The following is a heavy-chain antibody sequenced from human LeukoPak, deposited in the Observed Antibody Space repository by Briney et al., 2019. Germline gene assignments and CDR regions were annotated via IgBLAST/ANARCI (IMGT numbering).Heavy chain of an antibody. CDR2: FDPEDGET. V-gene: IGHV1-24*01. J-gene: IGHJ6*02. CDR1: GYTLTELF. Sequence: ASVKVSCKVSGYTLTELFMHWVRQAPGKGLEWMGGFDPEDGETIYAQKFQGRVTMTEDTSTDTAYMELSSLRSEDTAVYYCATDYPDYGGNPYYYGMDVWGQGTTVTVSS. D-gene: IGHD4-23*01. CDR3: ATDYPDYGGNPYYYGMDV.